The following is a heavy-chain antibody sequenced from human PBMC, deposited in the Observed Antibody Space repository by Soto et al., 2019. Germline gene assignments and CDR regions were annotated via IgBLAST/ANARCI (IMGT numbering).Heavy chain of an antibody. CDR2: INYSGST. D-gene: IGHD1-26*01. CDR1: GASIYNGGYY. J-gene: IGHJ4*02. CDR3: ARGWEPATGSFLDF. Sequence: SETLSLTCSVSGASIYNGGYYWSWIRQPPGKGLEWIGEINYSGSTNYNPSLKSRVTISVDTSKNQFSLKLNSVTAADTAVYYCARGWEPATGSFLDFWGQGALVTVSS. V-gene: IGHV4-34*01.